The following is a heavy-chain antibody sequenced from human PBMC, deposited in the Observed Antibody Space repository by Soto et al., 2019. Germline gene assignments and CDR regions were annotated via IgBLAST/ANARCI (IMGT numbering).Heavy chain of an antibody. Sequence: PSETLSLPCTVSGGSVSSGCYYWSWIRQHPGTGLEWIGYIYYSGTTYFNPSLKSRASISLDTSKNEFSLKLTSVTAADTAVYYFGRRALPQCINGVCYKDGFWDYWGQGALVTVSS. J-gene: IGHJ4*02. CDR2: IYYSGTT. CDR1: GGSVSSGCYY. V-gene: IGHV4-31*03. CDR3: GRRALPQCINGVCYKDGFWDY. D-gene: IGHD2-8*01.